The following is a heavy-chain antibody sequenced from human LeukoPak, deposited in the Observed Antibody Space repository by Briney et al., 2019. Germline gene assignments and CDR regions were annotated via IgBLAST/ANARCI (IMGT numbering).Heavy chain of an antibody. D-gene: IGHD6-13*01. V-gene: IGHV4-34*01. CDR2: INHSGST. CDR3: ARGWGRGYSSTTYYFDY. Sequence: PSETLSLACAVYGGSFSGYYWSWIRQPPGKGLEWIGEINHSGSTNYNPSLKSRVTISVDTSKNQFSLKLSSVTAADTAVYYCARGWGRGYSSTTYYFDYWGQGTLVIVSS. J-gene: IGHJ4*02. CDR1: GGSFSGYY.